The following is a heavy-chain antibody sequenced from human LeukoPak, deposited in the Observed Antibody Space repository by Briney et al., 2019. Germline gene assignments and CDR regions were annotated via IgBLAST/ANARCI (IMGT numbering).Heavy chain of an antibody. CDR3: ARGEYSYGPYYYYYYGMDV. Sequence: ASVKVSCKASGYTFTSYGISWVRQAPGQGLEWMGWISAYNGNTNYAQKLQGRVTMTTDTSTSTAYMELRSLRSDDTAVYYCARGEYSYGPYYYYYYGMDVWGQGTTVTVFS. CDR2: ISAYNGNT. D-gene: IGHD5-18*01. CDR1: GYTFTSYG. V-gene: IGHV1-18*01. J-gene: IGHJ6*02.